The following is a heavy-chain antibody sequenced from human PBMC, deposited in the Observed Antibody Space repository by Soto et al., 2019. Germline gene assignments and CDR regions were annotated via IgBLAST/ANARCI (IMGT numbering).Heavy chain of an antibody. CDR3: ARGGSYDFWSGYYGSYYYYGMDV. J-gene: IGHJ6*02. CDR1: GGSFSGYY. Sequence: ASETLSLTCAVYGGSFSGYYWSWFRQPPGKGLGWFGEINHSGSTNYNSSLKSRVTISVDTSKNQFSLKLSSVTAADTAVYYCARGGSYDFWSGYYGSYYYYGMDVWGQGTTVTVSS. V-gene: IGHV4-34*01. D-gene: IGHD3-3*01. CDR2: INHSGST.